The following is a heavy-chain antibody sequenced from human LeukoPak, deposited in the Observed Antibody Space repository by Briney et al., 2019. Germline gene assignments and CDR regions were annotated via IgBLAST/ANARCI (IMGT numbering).Heavy chain of an antibody. CDR2: INPNSGGT. D-gene: IGHD3-16*01. J-gene: IGHJ4*02. Sequence: GASVKVSCKASGYTFTGYYMHWVRQAPGQGLEWMGWINPNSGGTNYAQKFQGRVTMTRDTSISTAYMELSRLRSDDTAVYYCARSDGRRGNYFDYWGQGTLVTVSS. V-gene: IGHV1-2*02. CDR3: ARSDGRRGNYFDY. CDR1: GYTFTGYY.